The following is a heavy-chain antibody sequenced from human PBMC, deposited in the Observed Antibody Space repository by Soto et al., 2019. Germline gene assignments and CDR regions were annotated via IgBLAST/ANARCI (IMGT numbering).Heavy chain of an antibody. CDR2: ITPILGIP. CDR3: GRGGPVDYGDYNF. D-gene: IGHD4-17*01. CDR1: GVALSNHF. J-gene: IGHJ4*02. Sequence: QVQLVQSGAEVRKPGSSVKVSCTTSGVALSNHFISWVRLAPGQGLEWMGRITPILGIPNYPQNFQGRLTVAADRATKRVFMELSCLKSVESAVYYCGRGGPVDYGDYNFWGQGTLVTVSS. V-gene: IGHV1-69*02.